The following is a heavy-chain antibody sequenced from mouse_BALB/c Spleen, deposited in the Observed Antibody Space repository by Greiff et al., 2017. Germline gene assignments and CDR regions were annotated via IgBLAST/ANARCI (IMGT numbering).Heavy chain of an antibody. D-gene: IGHD1-2*01. CDR1: GFAFSSYD. Sequence: DVKLVESGGGLVKPGGSLKLSCAASGFAFSSYDMSWVRQTPEKRLEWVAYISSGGGSTYYPDTVKGRFTISRDNAKNTLYLQMSSLKSEDTAMYYCASPFYGPFAYWGQGTLVTVSA. V-gene: IGHV5-12-1*01. CDR3: ASPFYGPFAY. CDR2: ISSGGGST. J-gene: IGHJ3*01.